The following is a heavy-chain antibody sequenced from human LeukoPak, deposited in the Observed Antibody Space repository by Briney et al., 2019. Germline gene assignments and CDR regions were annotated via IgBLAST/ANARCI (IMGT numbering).Heavy chain of an antibody. Sequence: GSLRLSCAASGFTFSSYGLSWVRQAPGKGLGWVSAISGSGGSTYYADSVKGRFTISRDNSKNTLYLQMNSLRAEDTTVYYCAKGGIVGAYTVLYWGQGTLVTVSS. J-gene: IGHJ4*02. CDR3: AKGGIVGAYTVLY. CDR2: ISGSGGST. V-gene: IGHV3-23*01. D-gene: IGHD1-26*01. CDR1: GFTFSSYG.